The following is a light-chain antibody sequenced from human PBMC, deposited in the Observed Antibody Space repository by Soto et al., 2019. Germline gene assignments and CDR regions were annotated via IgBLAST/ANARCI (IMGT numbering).Light chain of an antibody. CDR3: CSHAGGSSWV. CDR2: DVT. Sequence: QSVLTQPRSVSGSPGQSVTISCTGTSGDVGAYDRVSWYQHHPTKAPKLILYDVTNRPSGVPYRFSVSKSGSTASLTISGLQAEDEAEYYCCSHAGGSSWVFGGGTKVTVL. V-gene: IGLV2-11*01. J-gene: IGLJ3*02. CDR1: SGDVGAYDR.